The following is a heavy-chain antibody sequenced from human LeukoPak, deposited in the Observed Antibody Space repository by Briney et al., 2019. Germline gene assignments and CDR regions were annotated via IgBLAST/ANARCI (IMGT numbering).Heavy chain of an antibody. CDR2: ISDSGGST. V-gene: IGHV3-23*01. Sequence: PGGSLRLSCAASGFTFSSYEMSWVRQAPGKGLEWVSAISDSGGSTYYADTVKGRFTISRDNSKNTLYLQMNSLRAEDTAVYYCAKGGDYGDYDVTPFDSWGQGTLVTVSS. CDR1: GFTFSSYE. J-gene: IGHJ4*02. D-gene: IGHD4-17*01. CDR3: AKGGDYGDYDVTPFDS.